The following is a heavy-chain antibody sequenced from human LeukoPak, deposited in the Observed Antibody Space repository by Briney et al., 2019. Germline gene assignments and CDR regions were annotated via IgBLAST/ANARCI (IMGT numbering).Heavy chain of an antibody. CDR2: ISSSGSTI. J-gene: IGHJ4*02. CDR3: AKEVYDSGGSYDY. V-gene: IGHV3-48*03. CDR1: GFTFSSYE. Sequence: GGSLRLSCAASGFTFSSYEMNWVRQAPGKGLEWVSYISSSGSTIYYADSVKGRFTISRDNAKNSLFLQMNSLRAEDTAVYYCAKEVYDSGGSYDYWGQGTLVTVSS. D-gene: IGHD3-22*01.